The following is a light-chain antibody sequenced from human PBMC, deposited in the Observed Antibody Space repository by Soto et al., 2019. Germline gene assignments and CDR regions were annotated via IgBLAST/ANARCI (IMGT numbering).Light chain of an antibody. Sequence: TQSPGTLSLTTGERATLSCRASQSISRTYLAWYQQKPVQAPRLLIYGASTRATGIPARFSGSGSGTEFTLIISSLQSEDSAVYYCQQYNSWLWTFGQGTKVDIK. CDR3: QQYNSWLWT. CDR2: GAS. CDR1: QSISRTY. V-gene: IGKV3-15*01. J-gene: IGKJ1*01.